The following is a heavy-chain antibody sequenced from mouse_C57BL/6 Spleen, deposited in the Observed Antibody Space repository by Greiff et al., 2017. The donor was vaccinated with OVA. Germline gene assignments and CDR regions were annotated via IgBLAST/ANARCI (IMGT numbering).Heavy chain of an antibody. V-gene: IGHV1-75*01. CDR1: GYTFTDYY. J-gene: IGHJ2*01. CDR2: IFPGSGST. Sequence: QVQLQQFGPELVKPGASVKISCKASGYTFTDYYINWVKQRPGQGLEWIGWIFPGSGSTYYNEKFKGKATLTVDKSSSTAYMLLSSLTSEDSAVYFCARWADYGTPYYFDYWGQGTTLTVSS. CDR3: ARWADYGTPYYFDY. D-gene: IGHD1-1*01.